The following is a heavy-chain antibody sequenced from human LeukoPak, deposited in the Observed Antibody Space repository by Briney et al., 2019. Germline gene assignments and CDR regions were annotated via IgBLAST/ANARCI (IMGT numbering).Heavy chain of an antibody. CDR1: GYTFTSYD. J-gene: IGHJ6*02. V-gene: IGHV1-8*01. D-gene: IGHD3-3*02. CDR2: TNPNSGNR. Sequence: GASVKVSCKASGYTFTSYDINWVRQATGQGLEWMGWTNPNSGNRGSAQNFQGRVTLTRNTSISTAYIELSSLRSEDTAVYYCARRRLAGSTPPHYYYILDVWGQGTTVTVSS. CDR3: ARRRLAGSTPPHYYYILDV.